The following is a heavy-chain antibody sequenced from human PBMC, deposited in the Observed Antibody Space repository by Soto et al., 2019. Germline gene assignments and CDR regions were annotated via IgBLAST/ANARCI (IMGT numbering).Heavy chain of an antibody. CDR1: GFTFSSYA. CDR2: ISGSGGST. Sequence: GGSLSLSCAASGFTFSSYAMSWVRQAPGKGLEWVSAISGSGGSTYYADSVKGRFTISRDNSKNTLYLQMNSLRAEDTAVYYCAKSLAVTNWFDPWSQGTLVTVSS. J-gene: IGHJ5*02. V-gene: IGHV3-23*01. D-gene: IGHD6-19*01. CDR3: AKSLAVTNWFDP.